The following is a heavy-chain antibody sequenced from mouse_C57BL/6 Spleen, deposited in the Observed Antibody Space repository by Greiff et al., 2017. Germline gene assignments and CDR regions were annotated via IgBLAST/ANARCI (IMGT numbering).Heavy chain of an antibody. Sequence: EVKLMESGPGLAKPSQTLSLTCSVTGYSITSDYWNWIRKFPGNKLEYMGYISYSGSTYYNPSLKSRISITRDTSKNQYYLQLNSVTTEDTATYYCARRRYDYGWYFDVWGTGTTVTVSS. J-gene: IGHJ1*03. CDR3: ARRRYDYGWYFDV. CDR2: ISYSGST. V-gene: IGHV3-8*01. CDR1: GYSITSDY. D-gene: IGHD2-4*01.